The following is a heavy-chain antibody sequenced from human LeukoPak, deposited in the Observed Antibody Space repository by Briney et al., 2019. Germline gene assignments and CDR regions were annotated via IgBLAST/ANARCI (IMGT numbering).Heavy chain of an antibody. D-gene: IGHD3-22*01. CDR3: ARAAYDSGGYTANHDF. CDR1: GFSVSTSY. Sequence: GGSLRLSCAASGFSVSTSYMSWVRQAPGKGLEYVSVLYDSGDTYYAESVRGRFTISRDNSKNTVYLQMNSLRVEDTAVYYCARAAYDSGGYTANHDFWGQGTLVTVSS. V-gene: IGHV3-53*01. J-gene: IGHJ4*02. CDR2: LYDSGDT.